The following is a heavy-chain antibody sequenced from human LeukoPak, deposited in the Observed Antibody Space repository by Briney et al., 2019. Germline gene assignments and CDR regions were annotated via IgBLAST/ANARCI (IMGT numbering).Heavy chain of an antibody. CDR3: AKGNSGWYLAFDY. CDR1: GFTFSSYS. D-gene: IGHD6-19*01. Sequence: GGFLRLSCAASGFTFSSYSMNWVRQAPGKGLEWVSGISGSGGSTYYADSVKGRFTISRDNSKNTLYLQMNSLRAEDTAVYYCAKGNSGWYLAFDYWGQGTLVTVSS. CDR2: ISGSGGST. V-gene: IGHV3-23*01. J-gene: IGHJ4*02.